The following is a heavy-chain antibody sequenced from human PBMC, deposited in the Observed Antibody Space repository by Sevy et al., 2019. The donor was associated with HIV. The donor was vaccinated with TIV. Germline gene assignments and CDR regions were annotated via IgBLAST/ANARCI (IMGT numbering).Heavy chain of an antibody. CDR2: ISGSGGST. D-gene: IGHD4-17*01. Sequence: GGSLRLSCAASGFTFSSYAMTWVRQAPGKGLEWVSAISGSGGSTYYADSVKGRFTISRDNSKNPLYLQMNSLRAEDTAVYYCAKGRTTVTTRFDYWGQGTLVTVSS. CDR1: GFTFSSYA. CDR3: AKGRTTVTTRFDY. V-gene: IGHV3-23*01. J-gene: IGHJ4*02.